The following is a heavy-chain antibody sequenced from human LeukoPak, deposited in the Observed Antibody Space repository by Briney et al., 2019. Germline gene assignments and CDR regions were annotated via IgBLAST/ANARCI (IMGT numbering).Heavy chain of an antibody. CDR3: AKGSYYDSSGSFYFDY. Sequence: GGSLRLSCEASGFTFSSYWMHWVRQAPGKGLEWVSSISNSGGSTYYADSVKGRFTISRDNSKNTLYLQMDSLRAEDTAVYYCAKGSYYDSSGSFYFDYWGQGTLVTVSS. V-gene: IGHV3-23*01. CDR1: GFTFSSYW. CDR2: ISNSGGST. D-gene: IGHD3-22*01. J-gene: IGHJ4*02.